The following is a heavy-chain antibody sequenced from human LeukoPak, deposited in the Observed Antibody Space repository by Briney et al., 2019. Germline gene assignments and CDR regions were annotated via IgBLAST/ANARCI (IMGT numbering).Heavy chain of an antibody. CDR2: ISTYNGNT. CDR3: ATWRGSSWLDY. V-gene: IGHV1-18*01. CDR1: GYTFTSYG. D-gene: IGHD6-13*01. J-gene: IGHJ4*02. Sequence: ASVKVSCKASGYTFTSYGISWVRQAPGQGLEWMGWISTYNGNTNYAQKFQDRVTMTTDTSTSTGYMELRSLRSDDTAVYYCATWRGSSWLDYWGQGTLVTVSS.